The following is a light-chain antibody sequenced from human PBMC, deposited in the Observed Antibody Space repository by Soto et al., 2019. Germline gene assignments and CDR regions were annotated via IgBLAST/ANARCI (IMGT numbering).Light chain of an antibody. CDR3: QHYGRSSWT. J-gene: IGKJ1*01. CDR2: GAS. Sequence: DIELTQSPGTLSLSPGERVTLSCRASQTVSSGFVAWYQQKPGQAPRLLIYGASTRATGIPVRFSGSGSGTDFTLTISSLEPEDLAVYYCQHYGRSSWTFGQGTKVEIK. CDR1: QTVSSGF. V-gene: IGKV3-20*01.